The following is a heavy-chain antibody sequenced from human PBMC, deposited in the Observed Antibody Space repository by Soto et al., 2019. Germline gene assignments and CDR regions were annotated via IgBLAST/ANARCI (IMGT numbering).Heavy chain of an antibody. D-gene: IGHD3-22*01. CDR2: FTGSGGNT. CDR1: GLKFSDFA. Sequence: GGSLRLSCAASGLKFSDFAMSWVRKAPGKGLEWVSTFTGSGGNTFYADSVKGRFTISRDNSKNTLYLQMNSLRAEDTAVYYCAKERTSSGYFDDWGQGTLVTVSS. V-gene: IGHV3-23*01. J-gene: IGHJ4*02. CDR3: AKERTSSGYFDD.